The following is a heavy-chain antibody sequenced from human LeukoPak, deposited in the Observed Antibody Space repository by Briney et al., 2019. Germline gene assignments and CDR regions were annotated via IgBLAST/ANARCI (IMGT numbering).Heavy chain of an antibody. J-gene: IGHJ4*02. V-gene: IGHV1-24*01. CDR1: GYTLTDLS. CDR3: ATLGITGTTWGDY. Sequence: ASVKVSCKVSGYTLTDLSMHWVRQAPGQGLEWMGGFDPEDGDTIYAQKFQGRVTMTEDTSTDTAYMELSSLRSEDTAVYYCATLGITGTTWGDYWGQGTLVTVSS. CDR2: FDPEDGDT. D-gene: IGHD1-20*01.